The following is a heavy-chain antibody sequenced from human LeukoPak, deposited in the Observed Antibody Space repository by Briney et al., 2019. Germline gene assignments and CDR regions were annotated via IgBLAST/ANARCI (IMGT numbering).Heavy chain of an antibody. CDR2: INPNSGGT. V-gene: IGHV1-2*02. CDR1: GYTFTGYY. Sequence: ASVNVSCKASGYTFTGYYMHWVRQAPGQGLEWMGWINPNSGGTNYAQKFQGRVTMTRDTSISTAYMELSRLRSDDTAVYYCARDEGPTLSSYYDFWSGYSGYFDYWGQGTLVTVSS. J-gene: IGHJ4*02. D-gene: IGHD3-3*01. CDR3: ARDEGPTLSSYYDFWSGYSGYFDY.